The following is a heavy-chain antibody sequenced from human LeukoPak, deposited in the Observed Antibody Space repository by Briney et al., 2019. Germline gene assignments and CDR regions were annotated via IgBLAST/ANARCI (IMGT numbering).Heavy chain of an antibody. CDR2: ISGGGGTT. CDR3: AKQLGYCSDGSCYFPY. V-gene: IGHV3-23*01. D-gene: IGHD2-15*01. J-gene: IGHJ4*02. Sequence: GGSLRLSCVASGFTFGSYSMTWVRQAPGKGLEWVSGISGGGGTTEYADSVKGRFTISRDNSKSTLCLQMNSLRAEDTAVYYCAKQLGYCSDGSCYFPYWGQGTLVTVSS. CDR1: GFTFGSYS.